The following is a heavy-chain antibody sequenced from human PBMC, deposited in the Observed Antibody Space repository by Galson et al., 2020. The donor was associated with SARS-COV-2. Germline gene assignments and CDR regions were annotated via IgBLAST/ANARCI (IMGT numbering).Heavy chain of an antibody. CDR1: GTSISSGSYS. J-gene: IGHJ3*02. CDR2: ISHSGGT. V-gene: IGHV4-30-2*01. Sequence: SETLSLTCAVSGTSISSGSYSWNWIRQPPGKGLEWIGYISHSGGTYYNPSLKRRVTISGDRSKNQFSLRLSTVTAADTAVYYCARLHYGEYAPEAFDIWGPGTMVTVAS. D-gene: IGHD4-17*01. CDR3: ARLHYGEYAPEAFDI.